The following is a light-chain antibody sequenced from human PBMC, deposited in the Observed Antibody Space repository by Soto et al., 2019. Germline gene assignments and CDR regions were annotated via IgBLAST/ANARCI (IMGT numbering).Light chain of an antibody. V-gene: IGLV2-18*02. CDR3: SSYTSSSTPL. Sequence: QSVLTQPPSVSGSPGQSVTISCTGTSSDVGSYNRVSWYQQPPGTAPKLMIYEVSNRPSGVPDRFSGSKSSNTASLTISGLQAEDEADYYCSSYTSSSTPLFGGGTKLTVL. J-gene: IGLJ2*01. CDR1: SSDVGSYNR. CDR2: EVS.